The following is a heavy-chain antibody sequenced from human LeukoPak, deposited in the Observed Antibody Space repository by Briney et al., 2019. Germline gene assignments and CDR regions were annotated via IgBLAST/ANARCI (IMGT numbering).Heavy chain of an antibody. CDR3: ASRSSGWYYDY. CDR1: GFTFSSYA. Sequence: SGGSLRLSCAASGFTFSSYAMHWVRQAPGKGLEYVSGISTEGGSTYYVNSVKGRFTISRDNSKNTLYLQMGSLRVEDMAVYYCASRSSGWYYDYWGQGTLVTVSS. V-gene: IGHV3-64*01. J-gene: IGHJ4*02. D-gene: IGHD6-19*01. CDR2: ISTEGGST.